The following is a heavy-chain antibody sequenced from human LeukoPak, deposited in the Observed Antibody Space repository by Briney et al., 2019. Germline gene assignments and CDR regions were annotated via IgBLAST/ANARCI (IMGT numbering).Heavy chain of an antibody. CDR3: ARVAATVVTGDWFDP. CDR2: ISAYNGNT. D-gene: IGHD4-23*01. V-gene: IGHV1-18*04. CDR1: GYTFTSYG. J-gene: IGHJ5*02. Sequence: GASVKVSCTASGYTFTSYGISWVRQAPGQGLEWMGWISAYNGNTNYAQKLQGRVTMTTDTSTSTAYMELRSLRSDDTAVYYCARVAATVVTGDWFDPWGQGTLVTVSS.